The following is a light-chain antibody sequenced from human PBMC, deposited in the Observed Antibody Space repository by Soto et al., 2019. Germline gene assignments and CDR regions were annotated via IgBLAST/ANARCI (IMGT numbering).Light chain of an antibody. J-gene: IGKJ4*01. CDR1: QSVSSY. CDR2: EAS. Sequence: EIVLTQSPATLSLSPGERATLSCRASQSVSSYLAWYQQKPGQAPRLLIYEASNRATGIPARFSGSGSGTDFTLTISSLEPEDFAVYYCQQRSNCLFGGGTKVEIK. V-gene: IGKV3-11*01. CDR3: QQRSNCL.